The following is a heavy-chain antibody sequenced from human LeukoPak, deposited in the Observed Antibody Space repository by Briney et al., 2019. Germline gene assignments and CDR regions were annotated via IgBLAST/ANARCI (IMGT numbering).Heavy chain of an antibody. CDR1: VYTFTSSG. Sequence: GSLKVSCQASVYTFTSSGISWFRQAPGQGLEWMGWISAYNGNTNYAQKLQGRVTMTTDTSTSTAYMELRSLRSDDTAVYYCARGPVRAPFYFDYWGQGTLVTVSS. CDR2: ISAYNGNT. J-gene: IGHJ4*02. D-gene: IGHD1-1*01. CDR3: ARGPVRAPFYFDY. V-gene: IGHV1-18*01.